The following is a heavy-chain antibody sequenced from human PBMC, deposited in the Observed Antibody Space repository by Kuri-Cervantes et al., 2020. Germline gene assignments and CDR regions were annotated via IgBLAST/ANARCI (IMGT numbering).Heavy chain of an antibody. CDR1: GGSISSGDYY. D-gene: IGHD4-11*01. CDR2: IYYSGST. CDR3: ARGGAVTTDY. Sequence: LRLSCTVSGGSISSGDYYWSWIRQPPGKGLEWIGYIYYSGSTYYNPSLKSRVTISVDTSKNQFSLKLSSVTAADTAVYYCARGGAVTTDYWGQGTLVTVSS. J-gene: IGHJ4*02. V-gene: IGHV4-30-4*01.